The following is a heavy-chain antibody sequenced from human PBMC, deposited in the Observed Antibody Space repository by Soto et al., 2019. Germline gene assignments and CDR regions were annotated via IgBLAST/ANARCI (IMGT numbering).Heavy chain of an antibody. Sequence: QVQLVQSGAEVKKPGSSVKVSCKASGGTFSSYAISWVRQAPGQGLEWMGGIIPIFGTANYAQKFQGRVTITADESTSTAYMELSSLRSEDTAVYYCATVSIVVVTAIPLYYYGMDVWGQWTTVTVSS. D-gene: IGHD2-21*02. V-gene: IGHV1-69*12. CDR3: ATVSIVVVTAIPLYYYGMDV. J-gene: IGHJ6*02. CDR1: GGTFSSYA. CDR2: IIPIFGTA.